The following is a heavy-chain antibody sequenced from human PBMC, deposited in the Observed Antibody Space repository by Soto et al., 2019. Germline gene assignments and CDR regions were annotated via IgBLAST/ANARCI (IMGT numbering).Heavy chain of an antibody. V-gene: IGHV3-11*01. CDR3: AKVSSTDSYDPVVF. CDR1: GFSFSDYY. D-gene: IGHD2-2*01. CDR2: ISGSGTNI. Sequence: QVQLVESGGGVVKPGGSLRLSCSASGFSFSDYYMTWVRQAPGKGLEWISYISGSGTNIYYAESVEGRFTISRDNARNSVHLQMNGLRGADTARCFCAKVSSTDSYDPVVFWGQGTLVTVSS. J-gene: IGHJ4*02.